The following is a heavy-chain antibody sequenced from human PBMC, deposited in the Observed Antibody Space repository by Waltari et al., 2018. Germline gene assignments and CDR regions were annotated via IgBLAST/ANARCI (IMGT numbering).Heavy chain of an antibody. D-gene: IGHD5-12*01. CDR3: ARDNNGYDRYFDY. CDR2: ISSSGSTI. Sequence: EVQLVASGGGLVQPGGSLRLSCAASGFTSSRYQMNWVRQAPGKGLGWVSYISSSGSTIYYADSVKGRFTISRDNAKNSLYLQMHSLRADDTAVYYCARDNNGYDRYFDYWGQGTLVTVSS. J-gene: IGHJ4*02. V-gene: IGHV3-48*03. CDR1: GFTSSRYQ.